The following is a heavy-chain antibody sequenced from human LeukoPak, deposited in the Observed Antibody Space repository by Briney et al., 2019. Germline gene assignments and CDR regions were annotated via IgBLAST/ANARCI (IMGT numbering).Heavy chain of an antibody. CDR1: GGSFSGYY. CDR2: INHSGST. Sequence: SETLSLTCAVYGGSFSGYYWSWIRQPPGKGLEWIGEINHSGSTNYNPSLKSRVTISVDTSKNQFSLKLSSVTAADTAVYYCAREGYSSSWYRGNYYYYGMDVWGQGTTVTVSS. D-gene: IGHD6-13*01. V-gene: IGHV4-34*01. CDR3: AREGYSSSWYRGNYYYYGMDV. J-gene: IGHJ6*02.